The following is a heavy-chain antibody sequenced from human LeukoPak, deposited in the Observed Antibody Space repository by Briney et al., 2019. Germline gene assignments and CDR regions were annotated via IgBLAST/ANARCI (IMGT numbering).Heavy chain of an antibody. J-gene: IGHJ4*02. CDR2: ISSNGSST. CDR3: ATRYAY. Sequence: QPGGSQRLSCAASGLTLSGYAMHWVRQAPGKGLEYFSAISSNGSSTYYANSVKGRFTISRDNSKNTLYLQMGSLRGEDTAVYYCATRYAYWGQGTLVTVSS. V-gene: IGHV3-64*01. D-gene: IGHD3-16*01. CDR1: GLTLSGYA.